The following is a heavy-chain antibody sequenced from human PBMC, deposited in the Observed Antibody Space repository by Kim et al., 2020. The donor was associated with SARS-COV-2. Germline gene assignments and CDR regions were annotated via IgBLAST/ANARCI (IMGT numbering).Heavy chain of an antibody. CDR1: GFTFSSHA. D-gene: IGHD3-16*01. CDR2: ISYDGGTK. CDR3: AREGINLSYGSYGAFDT. V-gene: IGHV3-30*03. Sequence: GGSLRLSCAASGFTFSSHAMHWVRQAPGKGLEWVAVISYDGGTKYYADSVKGRFTISRDNSKNTLYLQMNSLRAEDTAVYYCAREGINLSYGSYGAFDTCG. J-gene: IGHJ3*02.